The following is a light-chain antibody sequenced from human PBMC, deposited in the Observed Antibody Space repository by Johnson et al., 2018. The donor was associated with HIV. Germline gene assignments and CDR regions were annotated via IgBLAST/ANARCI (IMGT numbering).Light chain of an antibody. CDR2: ESN. CDR3: GTWDSSLSTGV. CDR1: SSNIGNNY. J-gene: IGLJ1*01. V-gene: IGLV1-51*02. Sequence: QSVLTQPPSVSAAPGQKVTISCSGSSSNIGNNYVAWYQQLPGTAPKLLIYESNKRPSGIPDRFSASKSGTSATLGITGLQTGDEADYFCGTWDSSLSTGVFGTGTEVTVL.